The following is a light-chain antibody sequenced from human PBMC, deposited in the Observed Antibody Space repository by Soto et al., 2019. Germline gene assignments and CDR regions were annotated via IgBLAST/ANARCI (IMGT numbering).Light chain of an antibody. CDR3: SSYTSSSLYV. J-gene: IGLJ1*01. V-gene: IGLV2-14*01. CDR1: SSDVGGYNY. CDR2: EVS. Sequence: QSALTQPASVSGSPGQSITISCTGTSSDVGGYNYVSWYQQHPGKAPKLMIYEVSNRPSGVSNRFSGSKSGNTASLTISGLQAEDEADFYCSSYTSSSLYVFGTVTKLTVL.